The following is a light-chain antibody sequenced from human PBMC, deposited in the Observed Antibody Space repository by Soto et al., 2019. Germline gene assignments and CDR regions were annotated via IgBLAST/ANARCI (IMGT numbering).Light chain of an antibody. V-gene: IGKV3-11*01. CDR1: QSVSSY. CDR3: QQRYNWPPT. Sequence: EIVLTQSPATLSLSPGERATLSCRASQSVSSYLAWYQQKPGQAPRLLIYDASNRATGIPARFSGSGSGTDFTLTISSLEPEDFGVYYCQQRYNWPPTFGQGTKVEIK. J-gene: IGKJ1*01. CDR2: DAS.